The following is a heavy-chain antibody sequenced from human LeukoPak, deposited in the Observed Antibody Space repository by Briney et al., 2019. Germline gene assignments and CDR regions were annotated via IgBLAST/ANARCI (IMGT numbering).Heavy chain of an antibody. CDR1: GGSISSGGYY. V-gene: IGHV4-31*03. CDR3: ARRGYSYGSYYYYGMDV. J-gene: IGHJ6*02. D-gene: IGHD5-18*01. Sequence: SETLSLTCTVSGGSISSGGYYWSWIRQHPGKGLEWIGYIYYSGSTYYNPSLKSRLTISIDTSKNQFSLKLSSVTAADTAVYYCARRGYSYGSYYYYGMDVWGQGTTVTVSS. CDR2: IYYSGST.